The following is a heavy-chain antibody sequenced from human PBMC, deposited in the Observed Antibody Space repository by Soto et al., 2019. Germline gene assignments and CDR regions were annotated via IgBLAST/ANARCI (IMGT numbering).Heavy chain of an antibody. CDR3: TTLNYGVDV. Sequence: GASVKVSCKASGGTFSSYAISWVRQAPGQGLEWMGGIIPIFGTANYAQKFQGRVTITADKSTSTAYMELSSLRSEDTAMFYCTTLNYGVDVWGQGTTVTVS. J-gene: IGHJ6*02. CDR2: IIPIFGTA. V-gene: IGHV1-69*06. CDR1: GGTFSSYA.